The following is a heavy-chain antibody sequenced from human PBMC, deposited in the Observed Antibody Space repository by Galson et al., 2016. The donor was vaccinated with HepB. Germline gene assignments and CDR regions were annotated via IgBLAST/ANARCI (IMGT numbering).Heavy chain of an antibody. J-gene: IGHJ6*02. CDR3: ARLFNWDDVASGGCDV. CDR2: IYPGDSDT. D-gene: IGHD1-20*01. V-gene: IGHV5-51*01. Sequence: QSGAEVTKPGESLKISCKGSGYSFSNYWIAWVRQMPGKGLEWMGLIYPGDSDTKYRPSFQGQVTMSADKSISTVYLQWSSLRVSDSAIYFCARLFNWDDVASGGCDVWGQGTAVSVSS. CDR1: GYSFSNYW.